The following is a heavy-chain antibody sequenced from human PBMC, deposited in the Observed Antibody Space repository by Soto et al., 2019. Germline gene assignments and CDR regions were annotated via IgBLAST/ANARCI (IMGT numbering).Heavy chain of an antibody. D-gene: IGHD2-21*01. J-gene: IGHJ3*02. CDR3: ARIPRAGVFDI. Sequence: EVQVVESGGGLVQPGGSLSISCAASGFSLNSYAMNWVRQAPGNGLEWVSFINSDSSAIYYAGSVKDRFTISRDSAKNSLYLQMNSLRAEDTAVYYCARIPRAGVFDIWGQGTMVTVSS. CDR1: GFSLNSYA. CDR2: INSDSSAI. V-gene: IGHV3-48*01.